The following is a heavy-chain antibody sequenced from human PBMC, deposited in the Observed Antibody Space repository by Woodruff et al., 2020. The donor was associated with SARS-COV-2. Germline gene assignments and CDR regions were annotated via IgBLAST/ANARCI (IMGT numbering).Heavy chain of an antibody. CDR3: ATGPGIAATGWFDP. Sequence: QGRVTMTEDTSTDTAYMELSSLRSEDTAVYYCATGPGIAATGWFDPWGQGTLVTVSS. V-gene: IGHV1-24*01. D-gene: IGHD2-15*01. J-gene: IGHJ5*02.